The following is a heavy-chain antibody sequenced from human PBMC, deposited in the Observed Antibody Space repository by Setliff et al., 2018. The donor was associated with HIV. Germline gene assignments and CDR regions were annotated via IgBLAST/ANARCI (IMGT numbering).Heavy chain of an antibody. CDR1: GGSISSSTDY. D-gene: IGHD6-19*01. J-gene: IGHJ6*04. CDR2: IYYSGST. CDR3: TRGLGAQWLGSGDMDDHQYMDV. Sequence: SETLSLTCIVSGGSISSSTDYWAWIRQPPGKGPDYIGSIYYSGSTYYNPSLRSRVTMSVDTSKNQFSLRLTSVTAADTAVYFCTRGLGAQWLGSGDMDDHQYMDVWAKGTTVTVSS. V-gene: IGHV4-39*07.